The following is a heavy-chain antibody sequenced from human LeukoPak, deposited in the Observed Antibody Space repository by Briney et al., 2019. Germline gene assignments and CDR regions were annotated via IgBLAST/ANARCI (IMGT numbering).Heavy chain of an antibody. J-gene: IGHJ4*02. V-gene: IGHV3-30*03. CDR2: ISHDGSEI. D-gene: IGHD2-21*01. CDR1: GVTFSSYG. Sequence: GGSLRLSYTVSGVTFSSYGMQWVRQAPGKGLEWMASISHDGSEIHSADSVKGRFTISRDNSKNTLYLQMNSLRTEDTGLYFCTIDYCGKCYSYLDFWGQGSQVTVSS. CDR3: TIDYCGKCYSYLDF.